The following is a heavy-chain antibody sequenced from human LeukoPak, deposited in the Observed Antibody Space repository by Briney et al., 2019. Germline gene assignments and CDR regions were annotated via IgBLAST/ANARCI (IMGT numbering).Heavy chain of an antibody. CDR2: IYTSGST. D-gene: IGHD5-12*01. Sequence: KPSETLSLTCTVSGGSISSYYWSWIRQPAGKGLEWIGRIYTSGSTNCNLSLKSRVTMSVDTSKNQFSLKLSSVTAADTAVYYCARAMHSGYVSLYGMDVWGQGTTVTVSS. CDR1: GGSISSYY. J-gene: IGHJ6*02. V-gene: IGHV4-4*07. CDR3: ARAMHSGYVSLYGMDV.